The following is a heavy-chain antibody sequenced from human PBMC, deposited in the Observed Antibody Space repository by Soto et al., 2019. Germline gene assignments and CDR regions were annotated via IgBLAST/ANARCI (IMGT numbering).Heavy chain of an antibody. CDR2: ISYDGSNK. D-gene: IGHD2-2*01. V-gene: IGHV3-30-3*01. J-gene: IGHJ6*02. CDR3: ARDRGSKSYYYYGMDV. Sequence: QVQLVESGGGVVQPGRSLRLSCAASGFTFSSYAMHWVRQAPGKGLEWVAVISYDGSNKYYADSVKGRFTISRDNSKNTLYVQRNSLRAEVTAVYYCARDRGSKSYYYYGMDVWGQGTTVTVSS. CDR1: GFTFSSYA.